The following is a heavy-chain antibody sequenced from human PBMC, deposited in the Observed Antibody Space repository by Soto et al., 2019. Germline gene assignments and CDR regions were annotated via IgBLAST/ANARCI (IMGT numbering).Heavy chain of an antibody. V-gene: IGHV3-30-3*01. CDR1: GFTFSSYA. CDR2: ISYDGSNK. D-gene: IGHD3-22*01. CDR3: ARNAGGDVDYYDSSGYYFDY. J-gene: IGHJ4*02. Sequence: QVQLVESGGGVVQPGRSLRLSCAASGFTFSSYAMHWVRQAPGKGLEWVAVISYDGSNKYYADSVKGRFTISRDNSKNTLYLQMNSLRAEDTAVYYCARNAGGDVDYYDSSGYYFDYWGQGTLVTVSS.